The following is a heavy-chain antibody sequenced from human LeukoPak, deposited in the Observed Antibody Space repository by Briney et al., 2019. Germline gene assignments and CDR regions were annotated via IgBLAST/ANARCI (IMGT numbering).Heavy chain of an antibody. CDR3: ARDPHESQGYMDV. CDR1: GYSISSGYY. J-gene: IGHJ6*03. CDR2: IYHSGST. Sequence: PSETLSLTCAVSGYSISSGYYWGWIRQPPGKGLEWIGSIYHSGSTYYNPSLKSRVTISVDTSKNQFSLKLSSVTAADTAVYYCARDPHESQGYMDVWGKGTTVTVSS. V-gene: IGHV4-38-2*02.